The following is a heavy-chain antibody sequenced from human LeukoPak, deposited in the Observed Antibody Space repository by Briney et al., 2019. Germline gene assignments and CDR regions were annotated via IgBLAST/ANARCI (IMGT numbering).Heavy chain of an antibody. CDR2: ISPYNGHT. J-gene: IGHJ5*01. V-gene: IGHV1-18*04. CDR1: GYNFTTYF. CDR3: VREGQSRKFDS. Sequence: GASVKVSCKTSGYNFTTYFITWVRQAPGQGLEWMGWISPYNGHTKYTHSLQGRVTMTTDTSTSTAFLELRSLMSDDTAVYYCVREGQSRKFDSWGQGTLVTVSS. D-gene: IGHD4-11*01.